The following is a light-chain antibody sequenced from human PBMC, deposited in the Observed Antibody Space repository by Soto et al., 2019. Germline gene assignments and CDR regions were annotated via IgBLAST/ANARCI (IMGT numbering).Light chain of an antibody. CDR1: HILLDRDDGNMY. Sequence: EIVMTQTPLSLPVTPGDPASISCMCIHILLDRDDGNMYLDWYVQRPGQSPQLLIYTVSYRAPGVPDRFSGIGSGTDFTLKISRVEADDVGVYYCMQRLEFPLTFGGGTKVDIK. CDR3: MQRLEFPLT. V-gene: IGKV2-40*01. J-gene: IGKJ4*01. CDR2: TVS.